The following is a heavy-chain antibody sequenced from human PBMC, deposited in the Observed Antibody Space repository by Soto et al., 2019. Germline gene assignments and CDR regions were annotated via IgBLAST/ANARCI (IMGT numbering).Heavy chain of an antibody. CDR3: ASLYDFWSGYFHGLAV. J-gene: IGHJ6*02. Sequence: SVKVSCKASGGTFSSYAICWVRHAPGQGLEWMGGIIPIFGTANYAQKFQGRVTITADESTSTAYMELSSLRSEDTAVYYCASLYDFWSGYFHGLAVRGQGSTVTVSS. V-gene: IGHV1-69*13. CDR2: IIPIFGTA. D-gene: IGHD3-3*01. CDR1: GGTFSSYA.